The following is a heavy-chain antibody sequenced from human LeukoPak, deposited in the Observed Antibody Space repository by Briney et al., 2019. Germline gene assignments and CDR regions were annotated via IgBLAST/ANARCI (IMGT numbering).Heavy chain of an antibody. J-gene: IGHJ3*02. CDR1: GFSLTTRGMC. CDR2: IDWDDDK. Sequence: SGPALVRPTQTLTLTCTFSGFSLTTRGMCVSWIRQPPGKALEWLARIDWDDDKYYSTSLKTRLTTSKDTSKNQVVLTMTNMDPVDTATYYCARIFRSSGNWAFDIWGQGTMVTVSS. D-gene: IGHD3-22*01. CDR3: ARIFRSSGNWAFDI. V-gene: IGHV2-70*11.